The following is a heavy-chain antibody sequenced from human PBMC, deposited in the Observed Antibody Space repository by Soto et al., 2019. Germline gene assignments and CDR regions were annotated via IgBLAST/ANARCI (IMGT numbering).Heavy chain of an antibody. CDR1: GDSVSSNSAA. CDR2: AYYRSKWYN. Sequence: SPTLSLTCAISGDSVSSNSAAWNWIRQSPSRGLEWLGRAYYRSKWYNDYAVSVKSRITINPDTSKNQFSLQLNSVTPEDTAVYYCATQDIVATTAGLTFDIWGQGTMVTVSS. V-gene: IGHV6-1*01. D-gene: IGHD5-12*01. J-gene: IGHJ3*02. CDR3: ATQDIVATTAGLTFDI.